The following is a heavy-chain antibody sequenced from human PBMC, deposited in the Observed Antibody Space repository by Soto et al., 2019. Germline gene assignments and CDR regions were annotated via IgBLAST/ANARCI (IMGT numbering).Heavy chain of an antibody. J-gene: IGHJ4*02. V-gene: IGHV4-39*01. D-gene: IGHD1-1*01. Sequence: KLQESGPGLVKPSETLSLTCSVSGDSINSDKYYWGWIRQPPWKGLEWIGSIYYRGNTYYNPSLQPRVTISLNKNKSQYSLRLNSVTAADSAVYFCASLEALATISYYFDFWGQGAQVTVSS. CDR1: GDSINSDKYY. CDR3: ASLEALATISYYFDF. CDR2: IYYRGNT.